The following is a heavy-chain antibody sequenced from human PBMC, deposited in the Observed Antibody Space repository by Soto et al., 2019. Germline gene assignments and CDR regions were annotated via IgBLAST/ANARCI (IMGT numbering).Heavy chain of an antibody. V-gene: IGHV3-23*01. CDR2: VGQDGAP. CDR1: GFTFSTYA. D-gene: IGHD4-17*01. Sequence: EVQLLESGGGLVQPGGSLRLSCAASGFTFSTYAMAWVRQAPGRGPEWVSGVGQDGAPYYADSVKGRFTISRDNSRSSVYLEMIALRGEDTAVYYCAKDMRPDGVWDFGHWGQGTLVTVSS. J-gene: IGHJ4*02. CDR3: AKDMRPDGVWDFGH.